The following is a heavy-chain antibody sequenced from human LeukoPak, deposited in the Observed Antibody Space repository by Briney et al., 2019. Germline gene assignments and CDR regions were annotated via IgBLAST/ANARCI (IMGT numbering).Heavy chain of an antibody. J-gene: IGHJ1*01. V-gene: IGHV4-59*01. CDR2: IYYSGST. Sequence: PSGTLSLTCAVSGGSISSYYWSWIRQPPGKGLEWIGYIYYSGSTNYNPSLKSRVTISVDTSKNQFSLKLSSVTAADTAVYYCARDHQTGYASNWGQGTLVTVSS. D-gene: IGHD1-14*01. CDR3: ARDHQTGYASN. CDR1: GGSISSYY.